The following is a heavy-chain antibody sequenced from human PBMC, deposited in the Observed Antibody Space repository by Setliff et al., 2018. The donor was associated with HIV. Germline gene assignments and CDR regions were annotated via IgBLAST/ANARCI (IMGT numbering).Heavy chain of an antibody. J-gene: IGHJ4*02. Sequence: GGSLRLSCAASGFTFSSYEMNWVRQAPGKGLEWVSYISSSGSTIYYADSVKGRFTISRDNAKNSLYLQMNSLRAEDTAVYYCARVKPHLRRSGSYWIVDYWGQGTLVTVSS. V-gene: IGHV3-48*03. CDR3: ARVKPHLRRSGSYWIVDY. D-gene: IGHD1-26*01. CDR2: ISSSGSTI. CDR1: GFTFSSYE.